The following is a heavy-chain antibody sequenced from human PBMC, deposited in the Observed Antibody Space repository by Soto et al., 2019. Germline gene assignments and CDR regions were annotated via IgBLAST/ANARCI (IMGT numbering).Heavy chain of an antibody. D-gene: IGHD3-3*01. CDR3: ARVTPLTIFGVVNSAFDI. J-gene: IGHJ3*02. Sequence: GASVKVSCKASGGTFSSYAISWVRQAPGQGLEWMGGIIPIFGTANYAQKFQGRVTITADEPTSTAYMELSSLRSEDTAVYYCARVTPLTIFGVVNSAFDIWGQGTMVTVSS. V-gene: IGHV1-69*13. CDR1: GGTFSSYA. CDR2: IIPIFGTA.